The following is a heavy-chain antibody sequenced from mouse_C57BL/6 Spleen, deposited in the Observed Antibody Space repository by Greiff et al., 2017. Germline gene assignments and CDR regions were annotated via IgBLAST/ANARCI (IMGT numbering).Heavy chain of an antibody. CDR3: ARPDYYGSSYYAMDD. CDR1: GFSLTSYA. CDR2: IWTGGGT. Sequence: QVQLQQSGPGLVAPSQSLSITCTVSGFSLTSYAISWVRQPPEKGLEWLGIIWTGGGTNYNSALKSRLSISKDNSKRQVFLTMNSLQTDDTARYYCARPDYYGSSYYAMDDWGKGTSVTVSS. J-gene: IGHJ4*01. D-gene: IGHD1-1*01. V-gene: IGHV2-9-1*01.